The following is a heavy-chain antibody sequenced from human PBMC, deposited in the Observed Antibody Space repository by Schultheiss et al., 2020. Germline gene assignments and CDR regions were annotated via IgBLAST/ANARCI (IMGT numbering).Heavy chain of an antibody. CDR1: GGSISSGAYY. J-gene: IGHJ4*02. Sequence: SETLSLTCTVSGGSISSGAYYWSWIRQHPGKGLEWIGYIYYSGSTNYNPSLKSRVTISVDTSKNQFSLKLSSVTAADTAVYYCAREGGGSGRIDYWGQGTRVTVSS. CDR3: AREGGGSGRIDY. V-gene: IGHV4-61*08. D-gene: IGHD3-10*01. CDR2: IYYSGST.